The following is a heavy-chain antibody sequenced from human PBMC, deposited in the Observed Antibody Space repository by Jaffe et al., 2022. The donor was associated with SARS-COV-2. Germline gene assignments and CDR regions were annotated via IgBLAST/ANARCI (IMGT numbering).Heavy chain of an antibody. CDR3: AVYYFDSSGYYHLGY. Sequence: QVRLVQSGAEVKEPGASVKVSCKASGYTFASYDINWVRQATGQGLEWMGWMNPNSGDTGYAQKFQGRVTMTRSTPLSTAYMEMSSLRSEDTAIYYCAVYYFDSSGYYHLGYWGQGTLVTVSS. V-gene: IGHV1-8*02. CDR2: MNPNSGDT. CDR1: GYTFASYD. D-gene: IGHD3-22*01. J-gene: IGHJ4*02.